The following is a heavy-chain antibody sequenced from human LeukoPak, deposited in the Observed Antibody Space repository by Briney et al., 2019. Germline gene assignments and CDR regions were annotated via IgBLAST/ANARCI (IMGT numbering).Heavy chain of an antibody. D-gene: IGHD3-22*01. V-gene: IGHV3-23*01. Sequence: GGSLRLFCAASGFTFSSYAMSWVRQAPGKGLEWVSAISGSGGSTYYADSVKGRFTISRDNSKNTLYLQMNSLRAEDTAVYYCAASYYYDSSGLHAFDIWGQGTMVTVSS. CDR1: GFTFSSYA. CDR3: AASYYYDSSGLHAFDI. CDR2: ISGSGGST. J-gene: IGHJ3*02.